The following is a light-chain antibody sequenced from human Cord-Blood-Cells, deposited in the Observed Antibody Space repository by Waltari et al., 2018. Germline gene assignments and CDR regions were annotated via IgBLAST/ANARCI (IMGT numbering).Light chain of an antibody. J-gene: IGLJ2*01. CDR1: SSAVGGDIY. Sequence: QSALTQPAPVPGSPGQSIPIPRTGPSSAVGGDIYVSWYQQHPGNAPQLMIYDVSNRPAGVSKRFSGSKSGNTASLTISVLQAEDEADYYCSSYTSSSTVVFGGGTKLTVL. CDR2: DVS. V-gene: IGLV2-14*01. CDR3: SSYTSSSTVV.